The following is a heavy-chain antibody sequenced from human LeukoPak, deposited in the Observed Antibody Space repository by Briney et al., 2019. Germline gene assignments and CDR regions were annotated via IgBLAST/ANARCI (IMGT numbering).Heavy chain of an antibody. D-gene: IGHD5-12*01. V-gene: IGHV1-2*02. CDR1: GYTFTGYY. J-gene: IGHJ4*02. CDR3: ARDRGGYDWDHLDY. CDR2: TNPNSGGT. Sequence: ASVKVSCKASGYTFTGYYMHWVRQAPGQGLEWMGWTNPNSGGTNYAQKFQGRVTMTRDTSISTAYMELSRLRSDDTAVYYCARDRGGYDWDHLDYWGQGTLVTVSS.